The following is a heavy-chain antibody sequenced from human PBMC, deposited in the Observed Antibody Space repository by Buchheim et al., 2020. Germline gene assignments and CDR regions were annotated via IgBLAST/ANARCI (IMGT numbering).Heavy chain of an antibody. CDR2: IYYSGST. CDR3: AREVSYYDSSGYYPHFDY. J-gene: IGHJ4*02. Sequence: QVQLQESGPGLVKPSETLSLTCTVSGGSISSSYWSWIRQPPGKGLEWIGYIYYSGSTNYNPSLKSRVTISVDTSKNKFSLKLSSVTAADTAVYYCAREVSYYDSSGYYPHFDYWGQGTL. D-gene: IGHD3-22*01. CDR1: GGSISSSY. V-gene: IGHV4-59*01.